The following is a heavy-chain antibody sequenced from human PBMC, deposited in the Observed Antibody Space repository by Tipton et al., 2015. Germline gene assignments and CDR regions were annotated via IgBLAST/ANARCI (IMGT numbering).Heavy chain of an antibody. Sequence: SLRLSCAASGFTFSMHWMHWVRQAPGKGLERVSSISGSDGNTYYADSVKGRLTISRDNSKNTVYLQMNSLRAEDTAVYYCAKASYGTPYYYYGVDVWGQGTTVTVSS. CDR1: GFTFSMHW. CDR2: ISGSDGNT. D-gene: IGHD5-18*01. J-gene: IGHJ6*02. CDR3: AKASYGTPYYYYGVDV. V-gene: IGHV3-23*01.